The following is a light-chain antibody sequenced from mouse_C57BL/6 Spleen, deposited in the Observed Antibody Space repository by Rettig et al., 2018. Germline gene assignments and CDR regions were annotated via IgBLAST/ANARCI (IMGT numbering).Light chain of an antibody. V-gene: IGKV4-55*01. CDR1: SSVSH. CDR2: DTS. CDR3: QQWSSYPFT. Sequence: QIVLTQSPAIMSASPGEKVTMTCSASSSVSHMYWYQQKAGSSPRLLIYDTSNLASGVPVRFSGSGSGTSYSLTISRMEAEDAATYYCQQWSSYPFTFGSGTKL. J-gene: IGKJ4*01.